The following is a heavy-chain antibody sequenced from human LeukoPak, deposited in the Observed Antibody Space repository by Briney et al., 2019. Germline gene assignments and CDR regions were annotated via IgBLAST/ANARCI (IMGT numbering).Heavy chain of an antibody. CDR3: ARGPLRDEEMSSVWYNPGY. CDR1: GFIFSNYA. D-gene: IGHD6-13*01. V-gene: IGHV3-30-3*01. Sequence: GGSLRLSCAASGFIFSNYAMHWVRQAPGKGLEWVATISYDGSNKYYADSVKGRFTMSRDNSQNAMYLQLNSLRAEDTAVYYCARGPLRDEEMSSVWYNPGYWGQGTLVTVSS. J-gene: IGHJ4*02. CDR2: ISYDGSNK.